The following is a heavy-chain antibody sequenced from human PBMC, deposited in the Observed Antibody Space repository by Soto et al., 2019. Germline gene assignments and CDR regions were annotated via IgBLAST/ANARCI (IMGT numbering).Heavy chain of an antibody. D-gene: IGHD2-2*01. CDR3: AKGLNCSSTSCRGYNWFDP. CDR1: GFTFSSYA. V-gene: IGHV3-23*01. CDR2: ISGSGGST. Sequence: GGSLRLSCAASGFTFSSYAMSWVRQAPGKGLEWVSAISGSGGSTYYADSVKGRFTISRDNSKNTLYLQMNSLRAEDTAVYYCAKGLNCSSTSCRGYNWFDPWGQGTLVTVSS. J-gene: IGHJ5*02.